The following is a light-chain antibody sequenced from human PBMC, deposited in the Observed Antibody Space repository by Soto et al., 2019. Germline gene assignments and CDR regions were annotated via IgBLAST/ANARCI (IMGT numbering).Light chain of an antibody. CDR3: QQYNNWPRT. J-gene: IGKJ2*01. CDR1: QSVSSN. Sequence: EIVMTQSPATLSVSPGERDTISCRASQSVSSNLAWYQQKPGQAPRLLIYGASTRATGIPARFSGSGSGTELTLTIGSLQSEDFAVYYCQQYNNWPRTFGQGTKLEIK. CDR2: GAS. V-gene: IGKV3-15*01.